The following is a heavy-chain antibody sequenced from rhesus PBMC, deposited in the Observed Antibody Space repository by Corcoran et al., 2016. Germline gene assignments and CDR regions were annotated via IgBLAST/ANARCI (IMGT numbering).Heavy chain of an antibody. V-gene: IGHV4-106*01. D-gene: IGHD3-34*01. CDR1: GGSIRDDSY. CDR3: ARRLGQYWYFDL. J-gene: IGHJ2*01. CDR2: IYGSGGGT. Sequence: QVQLQESGPGLVKPSETLSLTCAVSGGSIRDDSYWSWIRQPPGQGLEWIGYIYGSGGGTNYNPSLKSRVTLSVDTSKNQRSLKLSSVTTADTAVYYCARRLGQYWYFDLWGPGTPITISS.